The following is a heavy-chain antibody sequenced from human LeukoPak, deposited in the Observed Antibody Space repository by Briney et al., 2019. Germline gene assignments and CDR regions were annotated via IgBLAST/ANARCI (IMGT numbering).Heavy chain of an antibody. CDR2: IDPSDSYT. CDR3: ARTEGSGSYF. V-gene: IGHV5-10-1*01. CDR1: GYSFTSYW. J-gene: IGHJ4*02. Sequence: GESLKISCKGSGYSFTSYWISWVRQMPGKGLEWMGRIDPSDSYTNYSTSFQGHVTISADKSISTAYVQWSSLKASDTAMYYCARTEGSGSYFWGQGTLVTVSS. D-gene: IGHD3-10*01.